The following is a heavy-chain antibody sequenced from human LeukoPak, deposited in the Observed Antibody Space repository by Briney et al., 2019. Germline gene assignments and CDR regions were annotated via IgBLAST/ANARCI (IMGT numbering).Heavy chain of an antibody. CDR2: IYTGGAT. CDR3: ARRSKD. CDR1: GFTFSSYA. J-gene: IGHJ4*02. Sequence: GGSLRLSCAASGFTFSSYAMSWVRQAPGKGLEWVSVIYTGGATYYADSVKGRFIISRDNSRNTLYLQMNSLRVEDTAVYYCARRSKDWGQGTLVTVSS. V-gene: IGHV3-66*04. D-gene: IGHD2/OR15-2a*01.